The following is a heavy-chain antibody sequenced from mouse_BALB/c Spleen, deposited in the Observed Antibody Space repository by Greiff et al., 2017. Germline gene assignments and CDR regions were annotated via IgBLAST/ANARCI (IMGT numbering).Heavy chain of an antibody. J-gene: IGHJ2*01. CDR3: ARVHYYEPDYFDY. V-gene: IGHV3-6*02. D-gene: IGHD1-2*01. Sequence: EVQLQESGPGLVKPSQSLSLTCSVTGYSITSGYYWNWIRQFPGNKLEWMGYISYDGSNNYNPSLKNRISITRDTSKNQFFLKLNSVTTEDTATYYCARVHYYEPDYFDYWGQGTTLTVSS. CDR2: ISYDGSN. CDR1: GYSITSGYY.